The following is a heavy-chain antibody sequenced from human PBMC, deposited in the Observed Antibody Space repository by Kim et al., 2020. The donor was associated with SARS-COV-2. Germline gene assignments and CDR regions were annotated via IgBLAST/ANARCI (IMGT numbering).Heavy chain of an antibody. Sequence: RFTISRDNAKNSLYLQMNSLRAEDTAVYYCAREPREVRGVDYYYYYYMDVWGKGTTVTVSS. D-gene: IGHD3-10*01. J-gene: IGHJ6*03. CDR3: AREPREVRGVDYYYYYYMDV. V-gene: IGHV3-48*03.